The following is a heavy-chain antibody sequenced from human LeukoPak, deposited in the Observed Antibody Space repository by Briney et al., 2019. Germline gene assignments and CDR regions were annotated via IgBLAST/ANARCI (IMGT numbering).Heavy chain of an antibody. D-gene: IGHD3-10*01. CDR2: IGTAGDT. Sequence: GGSLRLSCAASGFTFSSYDMHWVRQATGKGLEWVSAIGTAGDTYYPGSVKGRFTISRENAKNSLYLQMNSLRAGDTAVYYCARAGGYYGSGNPEGHAFDIWGQGTMVTVSS. CDR3: ARAGGYYGSGNPEGHAFDI. V-gene: IGHV3-13*01. J-gene: IGHJ3*02. CDR1: GFTFSSYD.